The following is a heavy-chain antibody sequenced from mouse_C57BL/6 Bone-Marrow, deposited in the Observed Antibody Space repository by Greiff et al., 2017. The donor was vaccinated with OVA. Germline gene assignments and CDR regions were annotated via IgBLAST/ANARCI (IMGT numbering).Heavy chain of an antibody. Sequence: QVQLKESGAELVRPGTSVKMSCKASGYTFTNYWIGWAKQRPGHGLEWIGDIYPGGGYTNYNEKFKGKATLTADKSSSTAYMQFSSLTSEDSAIYYCARGGWLLRYYYAMDYWGQGTSVTVSS. D-gene: IGHD2-3*01. V-gene: IGHV1-63*01. CDR1: GYTFTNYW. CDR3: ARGGWLLRYYYAMDY. J-gene: IGHJ4*01. CDR2: IYPGGGYT.